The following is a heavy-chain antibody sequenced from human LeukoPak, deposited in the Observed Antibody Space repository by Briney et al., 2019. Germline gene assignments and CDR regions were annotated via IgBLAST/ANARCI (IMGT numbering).Heavy chain of an antibody. CDR2: IFSSGSA. D-gene: IGHD3-22*01. J-gene: IGHJ4*01. V-gene: IGHV4-4*09. CDR3: ARLRDYYDT. Sequence: SETLSLTCTVSGASINNNFWTWIRQPPGKGLEWIGYIFSSGSAKYNPSLKSRVTISGDTSKSQISLKLTSVTAADTAVYFCARLRDYYDTWGHGTLVTVSS. CDR1: GASINNNF.